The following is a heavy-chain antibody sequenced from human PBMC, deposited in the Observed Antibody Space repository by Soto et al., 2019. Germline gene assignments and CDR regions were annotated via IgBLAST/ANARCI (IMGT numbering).Heavy chain of an antibody. Sequence: PGGSLRLSCAASGFTFSSYAMHWVRQAPGKGLEWVAVISYDGSNKYYADSVKGRFTISRDNSKNTLYLQMNSLRAEDTAVYYCARDMHFWSGYLPYYYYYGMDVWGQGTTVTVSS. D-gene: IGHD3-3*02. V-gene: IGHV3-30-3*01. CDR2: ISYDGSNK. J-gene: IGHJ6*02. CDR1: GFTFSSYA. CDR3: ARDMHFWSGYLPYYYYYGMDV.